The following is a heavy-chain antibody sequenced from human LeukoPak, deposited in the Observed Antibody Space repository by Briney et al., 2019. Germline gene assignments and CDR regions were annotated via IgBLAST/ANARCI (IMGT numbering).Heavy chain of an antibody. J-gene: IGHJ4*02. CDR1: GGSISSYY. Sequence: SETLPLTCTVSGGSISSYYWSWIRQPPGKGLEWIGYIYYSGSTNYNPSLKSRVTISVDTSKNQFSLKLSSVTAADTAVYYCARGIYWQWLVHDYWGQGTLVTVSS. CDR2: IYYSGST. CDR3: ARGIYWQWLVHDY. V-gene: IGHV4-59*01. D-gene: IGHD6-19*01.